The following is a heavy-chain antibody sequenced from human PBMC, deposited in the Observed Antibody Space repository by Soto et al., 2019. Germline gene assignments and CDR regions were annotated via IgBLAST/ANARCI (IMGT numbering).Heavy chain of an antibody. CDR2: IKKDGSDR. CDR1: GFTFSGAW. J-gene: IGHJ4*02. V-gene: IGHV3-7*04. CDR3: ARGGGNCDH. D-gene: IGHD3-16*01. Sequence: EVQLVESGGGLVQPGESLRLTCAASGFTFSGAWMSWVRQAPGKGLEWVANIKKDGSDRFYVDSVKGRFTIARDNAKNSLNFQINRLRADGTAVYYWARGGGNCDHWGQGTLVTVSS.